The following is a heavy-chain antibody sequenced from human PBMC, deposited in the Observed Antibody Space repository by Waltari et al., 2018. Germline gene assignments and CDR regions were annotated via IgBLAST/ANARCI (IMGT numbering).Heavy chain of an antibody. CDR2: INHSGSS. CDR3: ARWQQLVVGYYNGLDV. D-gene: IGHD6-13*01. CDR1: DGSFRGPY. J-gene: IGHJ6*02. Sequence: QVQLQQWGAGLLKPSETLSLTCAVYDGSFRGPYWRWIRQPPGKGLEWIGEINHSGSSNYNPSLKRRVTISVDTSKSQFSLKLSSVTAADTAVYYCARWQQLVVGYYNGLDVWGQGTTVTVSS. V-gene: IGHV4-34*01.